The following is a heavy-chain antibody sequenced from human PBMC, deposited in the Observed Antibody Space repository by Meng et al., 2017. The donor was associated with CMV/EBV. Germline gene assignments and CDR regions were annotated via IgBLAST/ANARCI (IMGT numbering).Heavy chain of an antibody. D-gene: IGHD1-1*01. CDR3: ASGPNWNYFDY. CDR1: GGSISSYY. Sequence: GSLRLSCTVSGGSISSYYWSWIRQPPGKGLERIGYIYYSGSTNYNPSLKSRVTISVDTSKNQFSLKLSSVTAADTAVYYCASGPNWNYFDYWGQGTLVTVSS. CDR2: IYYSGST. V-gene: IGHV4-59*01. J-gene: IGHJ4*02.